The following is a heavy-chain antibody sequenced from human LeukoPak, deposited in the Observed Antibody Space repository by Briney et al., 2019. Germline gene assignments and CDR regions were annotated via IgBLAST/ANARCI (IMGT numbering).Heavy chain of an antibody. V-gene: IGHV1-2*02. Sequence: ASVKVSCKASGYTFTGYYMHWVRQAPGQGLEWMGWINPNSGGTNYAQKFQGRVTMTRDTSISTAYMELSRLRSDDTAVYYCARSRLDGYCMDVWGKGTTVTVSS. D-gene: IGHD3-16*01. J-gene: IGHJ6*03. CDR1: GYTFTGYY. CDR2: INPNSGGT. CDR3: ARSRLDGYCMDV.